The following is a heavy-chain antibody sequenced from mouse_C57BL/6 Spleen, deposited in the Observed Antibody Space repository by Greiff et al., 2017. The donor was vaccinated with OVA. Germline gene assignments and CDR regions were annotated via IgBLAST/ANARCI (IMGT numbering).Heavy chain of an antibody. CDR1: GYTFTSYW. V-gene: IGHV1-53*01. J-gene: IGHJ1*03. CDR2: INPSNGGT. D-gene: IGHD1-1*01. Sequence: QVQLQQSGTELVKPGASVKLSCKASGYTFTSYWMHWVKQRPGQGLEWIGNINPSNGGTNYNEKFKSKATLTVDKSSSTAYMQLSSLTSEDSAVDYCARSYYGSSRYFDGWGTGATVTVAS. CDR3: ARSYYGSSRYFDG.